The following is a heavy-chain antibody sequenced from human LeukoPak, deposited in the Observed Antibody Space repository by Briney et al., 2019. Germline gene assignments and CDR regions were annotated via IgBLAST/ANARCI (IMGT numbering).Heavy chain of an antibody. CDR2: VYYSGGT. CDR1: GGSISSGGYY. Sequence: PSQTLSLTCTVSGGSISSGGYYWSWIRQPPGKGLEWIGYVYYSGGTNYNPSLKSRVTMSVDMSKNQFSLKLSSVTAADTAMYYCATTTVTTRGYYYYGMDVWGQGTTVTVSS. CDR3: ATTTVTTRGYYYYGMDV. D-gene: IGHD1-1*01. V-gene: IGHV4-61*08. J-gene: IGHJ6*02.